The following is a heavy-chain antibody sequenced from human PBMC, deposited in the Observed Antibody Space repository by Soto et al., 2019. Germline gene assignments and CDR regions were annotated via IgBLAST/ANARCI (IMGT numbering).Heavy chain of an antibody. V-gene: IGHV3-30*18. CDR1: GFTFSAYG. Sequence: QVQLVQSAGGVVQPGTSLRLSCAASGFTFSAYGMHWVRQAPGKGLEWVAVISYDGSHKTYTDSVQDRFTISRDKSENTIHLQMNSLRAEDTALYYCVKEGRGYGGFDPNSYFENWGQGTLVTVSS. CDR3: VKEGRGYGGFDPNSYFEN. J-gene: IGHJ4*02. D-gene: IGHD5-12*01. CDR2: ISYDGSHK.